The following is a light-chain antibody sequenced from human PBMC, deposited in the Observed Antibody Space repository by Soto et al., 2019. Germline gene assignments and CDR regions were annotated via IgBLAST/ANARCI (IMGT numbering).Light chain of an antibody. Sequence: DIPMTQSPSSLSASVGYRVTITCQTSQDISNYLNWYQQKPGKAPKLLIYDASNLETGVPSRFSGSGSGTEFTFTISSLQPEDFATYYCQQYDILPLFGQGTKVEIK. CDR3: QQYDILPL. CDR2: DAS. CDR1: QDISNY. J-gene: IGKJ2*01. V-gene: IGKV1-33*01.